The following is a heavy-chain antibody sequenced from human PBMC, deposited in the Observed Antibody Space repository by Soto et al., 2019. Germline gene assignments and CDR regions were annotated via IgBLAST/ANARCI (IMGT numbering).Heavy chain of an antibody. V-gene: IGHV4-39*07. J-gene: IGHJ6*02. CDR1: GGSIRSSSYY. CDR3: ARVPDV. Sequence: SETLSLTCTVSGGSIRSSSYYWGWIRQPPGKGLEWIGEIYHSGSTYYNPSLKSRVTISVDRSKNQFSLKLSSVTAADTAVYYCARVPDVWGQGTTVTVSS. CDR2: IYHSGST.